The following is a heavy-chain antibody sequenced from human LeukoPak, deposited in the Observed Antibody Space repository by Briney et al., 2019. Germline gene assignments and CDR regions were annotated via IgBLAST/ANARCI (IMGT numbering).Heavy chain of an antibody. Sequence: SETLSLTCTVSGGSVRSGNYFWSWIRQPPGKGLEWIGYIYYSGSTNYNPSLKSRVTISVDTSKNQFSLKLSSVTAADTAVYYCARVVDSWIQLFDYWGQGTLVTVSS. V-gene: IGHV4-61*01. CDR1: GGSVRSGNYF. CDR3: ARVVDSWIQLFDY. J-gene: IGHJ4*02. CDR2: IYYSGST. D-gene: IGHD5-18*01.